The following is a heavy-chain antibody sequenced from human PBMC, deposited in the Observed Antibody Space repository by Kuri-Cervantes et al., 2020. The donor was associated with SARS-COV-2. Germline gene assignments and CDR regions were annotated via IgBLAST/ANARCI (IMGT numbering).Heavy chain of an antibody. Sequence: ASAKVSCKASGYTFTSYYMHWVRQAPGQGLEWMGIINPSGGSTSYAQKFQGRVTMTEDTSTDTAYMELSSLRSEDTAVYYCATTTPFCGGDCPNWFDPWGQGTLVTVSS. CDR1: GYTFTSYY. V-gene: IGHV1-46*01. J-gene: IGHJ5*02. D-gene: IGHD2-21*02. CDR2: INPSGGST. CDR3: ATTTPFCGGDCPNWFDP.